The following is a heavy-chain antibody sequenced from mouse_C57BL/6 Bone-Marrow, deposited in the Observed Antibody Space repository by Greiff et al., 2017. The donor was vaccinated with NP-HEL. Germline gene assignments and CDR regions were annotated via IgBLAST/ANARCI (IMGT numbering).Heavy chain of an antibody. V-gene: IGHV1-22*01. J-gene: IGHJ2*01. D-gene: IGHD1-1*01. CDR1: GYTFTDYN. Sequence: VQLQQSGPELVKPGASVKMSCKASGYTFTDYNMHWVKQSHGKSLEWIGYINPNNGGTSYNQKFKGKATLTVNKSSSTAHMELLSLTSEDSSVYYCARERVITTVVAPDYWGQGTTLTVSS. CDR2: INPNNGGT. CDR3: ARERVITTVVAPDY.